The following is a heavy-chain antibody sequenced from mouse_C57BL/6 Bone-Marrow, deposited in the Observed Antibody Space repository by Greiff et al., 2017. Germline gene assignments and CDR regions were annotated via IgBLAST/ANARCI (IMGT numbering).Heavy chain of an antibody. CDR3: ARRDEYDGYCYFEV. D-gene: IGHD2-4*01. V-gene: IGHV5-17*01. Sequence: EVKVVESGGGLVKPGGSLKLSCAASGFTFSDYGMHWVRQAPEKGLEWVAYISSGSSTIYYADTVKGRFTISRDNAKNTPFLQMTSLRSEDTAMYYCARRDEYDGYCYFEVWGTETTDTVSS. CDR1: GFTFSDYG. CDR2: ISSGSSTI. J-gene: IGHJ1*03.